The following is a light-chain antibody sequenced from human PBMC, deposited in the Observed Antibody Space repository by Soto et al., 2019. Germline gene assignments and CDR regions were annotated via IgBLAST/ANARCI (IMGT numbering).Light chain of an antibody. Sequence: DIQMTQSPSTLSASLGDRVTITCWASQSISRWLAWYQQKPGKAPKLLISDVSNLERGVPSRFSGSGSGTEFTLTISSLETDDVATYYCQQYSSYASFGQGTRWIS. CDR1: QSISRW. V-gene: IGKV1-5*01. J-gene: IGKJ1*01. CDR3: QQYSSYAS. CDR2: DVS.